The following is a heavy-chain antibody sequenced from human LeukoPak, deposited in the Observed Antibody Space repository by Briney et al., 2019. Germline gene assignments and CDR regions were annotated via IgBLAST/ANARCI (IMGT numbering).Heavy chain of an antibody. V-gene: IGHV4-59*01. CDR3: ARTRYNWVALTKAFDI. D-gene: IGHD1-1*01. CDR2: IYYSGSI. J-gene: IGHJ3*02. Sequence: SETLSLTCTASGGSINRYYWSWIRQPPGRGLEWIGYIYYSGSINYNPSLKSRVTISVDTANNQFSLKLTSVTAADTAVYYCARTRYNWVALTKAFDIWGQGTMVTVSS. CDR1: GGSINRYY.